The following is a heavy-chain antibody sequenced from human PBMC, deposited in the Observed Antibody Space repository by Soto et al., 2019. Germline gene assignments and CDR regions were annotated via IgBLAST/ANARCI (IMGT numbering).Heavy chain of an antibody. V-gene: IGHV3-23*01. Sequence: RAGGSLRLSCAASGFTFTTHAMSWVRQAPGKGLEWVSTISGSGGSTYYADSVRGRFTISRDNSKNTLYLQMNGLRAEDTALYYCTKEWGKYCSGGGCYSDYWGQGTQVTVSS. D-gene: IGHD2-15*01. J-gene: IGHJ4*02. CDR3: TKEWGKYCSGGGCYSDY. CDR2: ISGSGGST. CDR1: GFTFTTHA.